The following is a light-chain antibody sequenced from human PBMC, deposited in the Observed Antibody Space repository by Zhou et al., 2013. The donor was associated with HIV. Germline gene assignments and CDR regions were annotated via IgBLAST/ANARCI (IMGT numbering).Light chain of an antibody. Sequence: DIQMSQSPSSLSASVGDRVTITCRASQSISSYLSWYQHKPGKAPKLLIYAASSLQLGVPSRFSGSGSGTDFTLTISSLQPEDFATYYCQQSYTALPLTFGGGTKVEV. CDR3: QQSYTALPLT. CDR1: QSISSY. V-gene: IGKV1-39*01. J-gene: IGKJ4*01. CDR2: AAS.